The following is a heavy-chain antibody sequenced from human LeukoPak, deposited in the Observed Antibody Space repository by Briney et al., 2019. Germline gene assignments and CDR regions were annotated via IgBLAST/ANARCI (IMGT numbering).Heavy chain of an antibody. J-gene: IGHJ4*02. CDR3: ARTSGSYRHFGY. Sequence: SETLSLTCTVSGGSISSSSYYWGWIRRPPGKGLEWIGSIYYSGSTYYNPSLKSRVTISVDTSKNQFSLKLSSVTAADTAVYYCARTSGSYRHFGYWGQGTLVTVSS. V-gene: IGHV4-39*01. CDR1: GGSISSSSYY. CDR2: IYYSGST. D-gene: IGHD1-26*01.